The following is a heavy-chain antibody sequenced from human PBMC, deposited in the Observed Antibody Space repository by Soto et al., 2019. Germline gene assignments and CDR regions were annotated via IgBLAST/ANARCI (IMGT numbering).Heavy chain of an antibody. CDR3: ATGYCSSTSYSKHFDY. CDR2: FDPEDGET. D-gene: IGHD2-2*01. J-gene: IGHJ4*02. Sequence: ASVKVSCKVSGYTLTELSMHWVRQAPGKGLEWMGGFDPEDGETIYAQKFQGRVTMTEDTSTDTAYMELSSLRSEDTAVYYCATGYCSSTSYSKHFDYWGQGTLVTVSS. CDR1: GYTLTELS. V-gene: IGHV1-24*01.